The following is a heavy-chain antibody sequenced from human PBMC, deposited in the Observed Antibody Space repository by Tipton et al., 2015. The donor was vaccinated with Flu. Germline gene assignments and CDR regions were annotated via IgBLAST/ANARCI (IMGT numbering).Heavy chain of an antibody. D-gene: IGHD3-10*02. CDR2: AHHSGST. V-gene: IGHV4-38-2*01. CDR3: ARHTGDSVRGVIDY. CDR1: GDSIASDYY. J-gene: IGHJ4*02. Sequence: TLSLTCSVSGDSIASDYYWGWIRQPPEKGLEWIGNAHHSGSTYYNPSLKSRVTISIDRSRNQFSLKLSSVTAADTAVYYCARHTGDSVRGVIDYWGQGTLVTVSS.